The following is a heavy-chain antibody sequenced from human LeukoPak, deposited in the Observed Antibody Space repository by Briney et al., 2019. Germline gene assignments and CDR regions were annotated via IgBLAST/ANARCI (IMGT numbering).Heavy chain of an antibody. CDR2: IHTSGST. Sequence: SETLSLTCTVSGGSISSYYWNWIRQPAGKGLEWIGRIHTSGSTNYNPSLKSRVTISVDTSKNQFSLKLSSVTAADTAVYYCARVGQWLVRGRGNYYGMDVWGQGTTVTVSS. V-gene: IGHV4-4*07. D-gene: IGHD6-19*01. J-gene: IGHJ6*02. CDR1: GGSISSYY. CDR3: ARVGQWLVRGRGNYYGMDV.